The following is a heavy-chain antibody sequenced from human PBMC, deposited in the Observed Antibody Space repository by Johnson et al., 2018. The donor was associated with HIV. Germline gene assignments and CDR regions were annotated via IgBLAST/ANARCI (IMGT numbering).Heavy chain of an antibody. Sequence: QMLLVESGGGVVQPGRSLRLSCAASGFTFSSYAMHWVRQAPGKGLEWVAVISYDGSNKYYADSVKGRFTISRDNSKNTLYLQMNSLRAEDTAVYYCATYYYDSSGYSYAFDIWGQGTMVTVSS. D-gene: IGHD3-22*01. V-gene: IGHV3-30-3*01. CDR3: ATYYYDSSGYSYAFDI. J-gene: IGHJ3*02. CDR1: GFTFSSYA. CDR2: ISYDGSNK.